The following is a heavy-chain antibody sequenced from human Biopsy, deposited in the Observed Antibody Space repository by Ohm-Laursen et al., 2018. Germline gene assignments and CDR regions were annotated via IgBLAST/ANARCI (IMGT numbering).Heavy chain of an antibody. Sequence: TLSLTCTVSGDSISSGGNYWSWIRQFPGKGLEWIAYIYHAGSTYYNPSLKSRLSIAIDTSKNQFSVSLRSVTAADPAVYYCARADMVTTIVDYWGQGTLVTVSS. CDR3: ARADMVTTIVDY. D-gene: IGHD5-12*01. J-gene: IGHJ4*02. CDR1: GDSISSGGNY. CDR2: IYHAGST. V-gene: IGHV4-31*03.